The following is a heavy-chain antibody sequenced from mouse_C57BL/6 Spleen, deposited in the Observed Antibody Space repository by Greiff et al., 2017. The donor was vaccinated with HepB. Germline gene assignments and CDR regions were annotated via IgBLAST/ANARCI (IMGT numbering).Heavy chain of an antibody. Sequence: VKLVESGAELAKPGASVKLSCKASGYTFTSYWIEWVKQRPGHGLEWIGEILPGSGSTNYNEKFKGKATFTADTSSNTAYMQLSSLTTEDSAIYYCARKEYSNYEYYAMDYWGQGTSVTVSS. J-gene: IGHJ4*01. CDR1: GYTFTSYW. D-gene: IGHD2-5*01. V-gene: IGHV1-9*01. CDR3: ARKEYSNYEYYAMDY. CDR2: ILPGSGST.